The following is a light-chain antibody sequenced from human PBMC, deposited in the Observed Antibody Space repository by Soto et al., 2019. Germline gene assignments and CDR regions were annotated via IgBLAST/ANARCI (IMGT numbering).Light chain of an antibody. J-gene: IGKJ2*01. CDR3: QQYGSSPPIFS. CDR1: QSVSSSY. Sequence: EIVLTQSPGTLSLSPGERATLSCRASQSVSSSYLAWYQRKPGQAPRLLIYGASNRATGIPDRFSGSGSGTGFTLTVSRLEPEDFSGYYCQQYGSSPPIFSFGQGTKLEIK. V-gene: IGKV3-20*01. CDR2: GAS.